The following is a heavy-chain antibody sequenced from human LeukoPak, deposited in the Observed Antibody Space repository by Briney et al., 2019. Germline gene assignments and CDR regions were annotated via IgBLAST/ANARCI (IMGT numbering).Heavy chain of an antibody. Sequence: PGGSLRLSCAASGFTFDDYGMGWVRQVPGKGLEWVSGINWNGVSTGYADSVKGRFTISRDNAKNSLYLQMNSLRAEDTALYYCARNSGWYAWARELYYYYMDVWGKGTTVTVSS. V-gene: IGHV3-20*04. D-gene: IGHD6-19*01. CDR1: GFTFDDYG. CDR3: ARNSGWYAWARELYYYYMDV. CDR2: INWNGVST. J-gene: IGHJ6*03.